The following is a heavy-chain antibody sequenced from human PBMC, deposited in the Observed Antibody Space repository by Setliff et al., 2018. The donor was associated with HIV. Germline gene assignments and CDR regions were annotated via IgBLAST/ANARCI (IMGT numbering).Heavy chain of an antibody. CDR1: DYSISSGYF. Sequence: PSETLSLTCTVSDYSISSGYFWGWIRQPPGKGLEWIGTIYHSGRTDYNPSLETRATISVDTSKNQFSLRLTSVTAADTAVYYCVSASGAYPYAVEHWGQGTLVTVSS. D-gene: IGHD1-26*01. CDR2: IYHSGRT. CDR3: VSASGAYPYAVEH. V-gene: IGHV4-38-2*02. J-gene: IGHJ1*01.